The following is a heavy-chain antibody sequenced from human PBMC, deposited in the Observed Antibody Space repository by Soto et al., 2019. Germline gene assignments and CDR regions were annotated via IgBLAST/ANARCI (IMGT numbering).Heavy chain of an antibody. CDR1: GFTFSSYA. D-gene: IGHD4-17*01. Sequence: GGSLRLSCAASGFTFSSYAMSWGRQAPGKGLEWVSAISGSGGSTYYADSVKGRFTISRDNSKNTLYLQMNSLRAEDTAVYYCAKDHSSSDYGDYEYYYYYYGMDVWGQGTKVTVSS. CDR2: ISGSGGST. V-gene: IGHV3-23*01. J-gene: IGHJ6*02. CDR3: AKDHSSSDYGDYEYYYYYYGMDV.